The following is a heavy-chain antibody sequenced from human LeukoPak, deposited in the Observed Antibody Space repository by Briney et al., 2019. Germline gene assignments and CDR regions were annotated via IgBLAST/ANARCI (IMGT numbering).Heavy chain of an antibody. Sequence: SETLSLTCTVSGGSISSYYWSWIRQPAGKGLEWIGRIYTSGSTNYNPSLKSLVTMSIDTSKNQFSLKLSSVTAADTAVYYCARDRPLAYCGGDCVHYYYYYYMDVWGKGTTVTVSS. V-gene: IGHV4-4*07. D-gene: IGHD2-21*01. CDR1: GGSISSYY. CDR2: IYTSGST. CDR3: ARDRPLAYCGGDCVHYYYYYYMDV. J-gene: IGHJ6*03.